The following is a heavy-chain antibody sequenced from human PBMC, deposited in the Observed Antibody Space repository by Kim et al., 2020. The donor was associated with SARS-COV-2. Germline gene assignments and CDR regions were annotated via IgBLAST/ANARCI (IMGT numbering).Heavy chain of an antibody. V-gene: IGHV3-33*01. CDR3: ARGYGSQMGTFDI. CDR2: IWYDGSNK. CDR1: GFTFNSYG. J-gene: IGHJ3*02. D-gene: IGHD3-10*01. Sequence: GGSLRLSCAASGFTFNSYGMHWVRQAPGKGLEWVAVIWYDGSNKYYADSVKGRFIISRDNSKNTLYLQMNSLRAEDTAVYYCARGYGSQMGTFDIWGQGT.